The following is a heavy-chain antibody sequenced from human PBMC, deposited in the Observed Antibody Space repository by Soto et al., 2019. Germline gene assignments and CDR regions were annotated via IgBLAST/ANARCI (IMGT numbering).Heavy chain of an antibody. CDR1: GGSFSGYY. CDR3: ARGGAALYYYYYGMDV. CDR2: INHSGST. J-gene: IGHJ6*02. Sequence: PSETLSLTCAVYGGSFSGYYWSWIRQPPVKGLEWMGEINHSGSTNYNPSLKSRVTISVDTSKNQFSLKLSSVTAADTAVYYCARGGAALYYYYYGMDVWGQGTTVTVSS. V-gene: IGHV4-34*01. D-gene: IGHD6-6*01.